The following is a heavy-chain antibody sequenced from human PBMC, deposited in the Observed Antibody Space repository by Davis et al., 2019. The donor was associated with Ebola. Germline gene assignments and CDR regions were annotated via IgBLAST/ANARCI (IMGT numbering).Heavy chain of an antibody. CDR2: IYYSGST. CDR3: ARGATYYGSGRGYFDY. J-gene: IGHJ4*02. Sequence: PSETLSLTCTVSGGSISSGGYYWSWIRQHPGKGLEWIGYIYYSGSTYYNPSLKSRVTISVDTSKNQFSLKLSSVTAADTAVYYCARGATYYGSGRGYFDYWGQGTLVTVSS. D-gene: IGHD3-10*01. V-gene: IGHV4-31*03. CDR1: GGSISSGGYY.